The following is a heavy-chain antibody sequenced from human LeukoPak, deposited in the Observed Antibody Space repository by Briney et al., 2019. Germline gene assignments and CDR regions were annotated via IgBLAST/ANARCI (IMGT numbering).Heavy chain of an antibody. D-gene: IGHD3-22*01. CDR1: GFTFSRYW. CDR3: AKDQFPYSSGYYLDY. V-gene: IGHV3-7*01. J-gene: IGHJ4*02. Sequence: GGSLRLSCAASGFTFSRYWMSWVRQAPGKGLEWVANIKQDGSEKYYVDSVKGRLTISRDNSKNTLYLQMNSLRAEDTAVYYCAKDQFPYSSGYYLDYWGQGTLVTVFS. CDR2: IKQDGSEK.